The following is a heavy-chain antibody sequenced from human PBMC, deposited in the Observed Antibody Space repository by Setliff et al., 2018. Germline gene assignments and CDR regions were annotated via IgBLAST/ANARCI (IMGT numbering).Heavy chain of an antibody. CDR2: IDPIFGTA. CDR1: GGTFSTFG. V-gene: IGHV1-69*05. D-gene: IGHD2-2*01. Sequence: SVKVSCKTSGGTFSTFGIHWVRQAPGQGLVWMGGIDPIFGTAHYAQNFQGRVTITRDTSASTAYVELSSLRSEDTAVYYCAREVLPLVREEAFYIWGQGTMVTVSS. J-gene: IGHJ3*02. CDR3: AREVLPLVREEAFYI.